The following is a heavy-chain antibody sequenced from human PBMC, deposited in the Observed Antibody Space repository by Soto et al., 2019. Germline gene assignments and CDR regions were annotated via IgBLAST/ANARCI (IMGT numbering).Heavy chain of an antibody. V-gene: IGHV3-53*01. CDR1: GFTASGDY. CDR2: IHFGGNT. J-gene: IGHJ4*02. D-gene: IGHD6-19*01. Sequence: QPGGSLRFSCAASGFTASGDYVSWVRQAPGKGLECVSVIHFGGNTYYADSVKGRFTVSRDNSKNTLYLQMNSLRVEDTAIYFCTKVSPQWLVHDYWGQGTLVTVSS. CDR3: TKVSPQWLVHDY.